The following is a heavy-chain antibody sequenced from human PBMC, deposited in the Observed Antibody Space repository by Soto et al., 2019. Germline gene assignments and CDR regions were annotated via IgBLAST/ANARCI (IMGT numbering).Heavy chain of an antibody. CDR2: IYPGDSDT. D-gene: IGHD1-26*01. CDR1: GYSFTSYW. CDR3: AGPYVVGSHKAFHGMDV. J-gene: IGHJ6*02. V-gene: IGHV5-51*01. Sequence: GESLKISCKGSGYSFTSYWIGWVRQMPGKGLEWMGIIYPGDSDTRYSPSFQGQVTISADKSISTAYLQWSSLKASDTAMYYCAGPYVVGSHKAFHGMDVWGQGTTVTVS.